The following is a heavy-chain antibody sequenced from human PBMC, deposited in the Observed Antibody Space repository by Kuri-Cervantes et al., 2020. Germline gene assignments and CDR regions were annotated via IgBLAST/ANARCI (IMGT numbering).Heavy chain of an antibody. V-gene: IGHV3-23*01. Sequence: GGSLRLSCAASGLTFSNFAMSWVRQAPGKGLEWVSTISNNGGSTYYADSAKGRFTISRDNSKNTLSLQMDSLRAEDTALYYCVKVYWGVRTFDYWGQGTLVTVSS. D-gene: IGHD1-26*01. CDR2: ISNNGGST. CDR1: GLTFSNFA. J-gene: IGHJ4*02. CDR3: VKVYWGVRTFDY.